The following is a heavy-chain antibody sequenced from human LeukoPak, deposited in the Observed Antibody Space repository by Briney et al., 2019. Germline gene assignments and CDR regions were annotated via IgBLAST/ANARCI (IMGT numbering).Heavy chain of an antibody. CDR1: GYTFTSYY. D-gene: IGHD2-2*02. Sequence: ASVKVSCKASGYTFTSYYMHWVRQAPGRGLEWMGIINPSGGSTSYAQKFQGRVTMTRDTSTSTVYMELSSLRSEDTAVYYCATCSSTSCYKGGLDYWGQGTLVTVSS. CDR3: ATCSSTSCYKGGLDY. CDR2: INPSGGST. J-gene: IGHJ4*02. V-gene: IGHV1-46*01.